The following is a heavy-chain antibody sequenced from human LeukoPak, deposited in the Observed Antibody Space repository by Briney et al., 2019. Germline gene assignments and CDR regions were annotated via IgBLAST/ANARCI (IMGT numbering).Heavy chain of an antibody. V-gene: IGHV4-61*02. CDR3: AGDRPYSSSSSWFDP. D-gene: IGHD6-6*01. CDR1: GGSISSGSYY. Sequence: PSETLSLTCTVSGGSISSGSYYWSWIRQPAGKGLEWIGRIYTSGSTNYNPSLKSRVTISVDTSKNQFSLKLSSVTAADTAVYYCAGDRPYSSSSSWFDPWGQGTLVTVSS. J-gene: IGHJ5*02. CDR2: IYTSGST.